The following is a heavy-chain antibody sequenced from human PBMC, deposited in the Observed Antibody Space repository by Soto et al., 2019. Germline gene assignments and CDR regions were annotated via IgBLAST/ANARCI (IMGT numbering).Heavy chain of an antibody. J-gene: IGHJ4*02. V-gene: IGHV3-33*01. CDR1: GFTFSSYG. CDR2: IWYDGSNK. D-gene: IGHD6-6*01. Sequence: QVQLVESGGGVVQPGRSLRLSCAASGFTFSSYGMHWVRQAPGKGLEWVAVIWYDGSNKYYADSVKGRFTISRDNSKNTLYLQTNSLRAEDTAVYYCAREYSSSAVDYWGQGTLVTVSS. CDR3: AREYSSSAVDY.